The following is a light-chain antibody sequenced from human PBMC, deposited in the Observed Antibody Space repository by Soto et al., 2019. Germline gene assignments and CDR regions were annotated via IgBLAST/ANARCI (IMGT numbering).Light chain of an antibody. CDR3: QQYNNWPPHT. CDR1: QSVNTN. Sequence: EIVMTQSPATLSVSPGESATLSCRASQSVNTNLAWYQQKPGRAPRLLIHGASTRATGIPARFSGSGSGTEFTLNISSLQSEDLAVYYCQQYNNWPPHTFGQGTKLEIK. J-gene: IGKJ2*01. V-gene: IGKV3-15*01. CDR2: GAS.